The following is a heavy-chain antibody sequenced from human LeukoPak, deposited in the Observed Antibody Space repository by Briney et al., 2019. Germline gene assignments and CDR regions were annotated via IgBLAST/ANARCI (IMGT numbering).Heavy chain of an antibody. Sequence: ASVKVSCKASGYTFTGYYMHWVRQAPGQGLEWMGWINPNTGGTNYAQQFQGRVIMTSDTSISTAYMELSRLRSDDTAVYYCAREGPPLLWFGELGNYFDYWGQGTLVTVSS. D-gene: IGHD3-10*01. CDR1: GYTFTGYY. CDR2: INPNTGGT. CDR3: AREGPPLLWFGELGNYFDY. J-gene: IGHJ4*02. V-gene: IGHV1-2*02.